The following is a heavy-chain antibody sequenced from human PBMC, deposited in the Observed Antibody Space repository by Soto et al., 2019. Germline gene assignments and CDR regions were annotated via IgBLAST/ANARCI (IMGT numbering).Heavy chain of an antibody. CDR3: ARLQIYDSRAAPTPIFHP. Sequence: QLQESGPGLVKPSETLSLTCTVSGGSFTSTNYFWGWIRQPPGKGLEWIGYMYYNGNTFYSPSLKSRATTSVDPSKRQFSLDLSSVTAADTAMYYCARLQIYDSRAAPTPIFHPWGLGAMVTVSS. J-gene: IGHJ1*01. CDR1: GGSFTSTNYF. D-gene: IGHD3-22*01. V-gene: IGHV4-39*01. CDR2: MYYNGNT.